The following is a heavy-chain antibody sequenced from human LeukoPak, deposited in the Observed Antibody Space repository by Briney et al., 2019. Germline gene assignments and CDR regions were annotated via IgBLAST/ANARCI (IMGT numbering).Heavy chain of an antibody. J-gene: IGHJ4*02. CDR3: AKDLSGFDSVYNFDY. CDR1: GFVFSSYG. Sequence: GGSLRLSCAASGFVFSSYGMHWVRQAPGKGLEWVALILYDGTSEYYADSVKGRFTVSRDDSKNTVYLQMNSLKTEDTAVYYCAKDLSGFDSVYNFDYWGQGTLVTVSS. CDR2: ILYDGTSE. V-gene: IGHV3-30*02. D-gene: IGHD3-9*01.